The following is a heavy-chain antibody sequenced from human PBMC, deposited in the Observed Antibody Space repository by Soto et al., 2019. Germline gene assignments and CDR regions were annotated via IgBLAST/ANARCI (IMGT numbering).Heavy chain of an antibody. V-gene: IGHV1-69*08. CDR1: GDTSTIYT. Sequence: QAQLVQSGAEIKKPGASLRVSCETSGDTSTIYTITWVRQAPGLGLQWMGRIVPLLRITNYAQEFQGRLTITADSSASTAPIELTSLTSEDTAVYYCATDKFGAGRVGVHSWGRGTLVIVSS. J-gene: IGHJ5*02. CDR3: ATDKFGAGRVGVHS. CDR2: IVPLLRIT. D-gene: IGHD3-10*01.